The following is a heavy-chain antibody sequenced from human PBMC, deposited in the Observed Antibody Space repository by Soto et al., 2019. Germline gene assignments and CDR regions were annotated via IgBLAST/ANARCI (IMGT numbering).Heavy chain of an antibody. V-gene: IGHV3-21*01. Sequence: PGGSLRLSCAASGFTFSSYSMNWVRQAPGKGLEWVSSISSSGSYIYYADSVKGRFTISRDNAKNSLYLQMNSLRAEDTAVYYCARDYGSGSYYFDYWGQGTLVTVSS. CDR2: ISSSGSYI. J-gene: IGHJ4*02. D-gene: IGHD3-10*01. CDR3: ARDYGSGSYYFDY. CDR1: GFTFSSYS.